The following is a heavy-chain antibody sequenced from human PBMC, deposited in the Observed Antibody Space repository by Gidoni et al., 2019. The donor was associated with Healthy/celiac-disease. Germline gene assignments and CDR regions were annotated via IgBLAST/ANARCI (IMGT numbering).Heavy chain of an antibody. Sequence: QVQLQESGPGLVKPSETLSLTCTVSGGSISSYYWSWIRQPPGKGLEWIGYIYYSGSTNYNPSLKSRVTISVDTSKNQFSLKLSSVTAADTAVYYCARVGGSYRSFDYWGQGTLVTVSS. V-gene: IGHV4-59*01. D-gene: IGHD1-26*01. CDR1: GGSISSYY. J-gene: IGHJ4*02. CDR2: IYYSGST. CDR3: ARVGGSYRSFDY.